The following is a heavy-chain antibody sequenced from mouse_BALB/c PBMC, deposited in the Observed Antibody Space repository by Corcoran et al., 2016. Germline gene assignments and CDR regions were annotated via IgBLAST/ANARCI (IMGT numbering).Heavy chain of an antibody. Sequence: EVQLQQSGPELVKPGASVKMSCKASGYTFTSYVMHWVKQKPGQGLEWIGYINPYNDGTKYNEKFKGKATLTSDKSSSTAYMELSSLTSEDSAVYYCADSSGSAWFAYWGQGTLVTVSA. D-gene: IGHD3-2*01. CDR1: GYTFTSYV. CDR3: ADSSGSAWFAY. CDR2: INPYNDGT. J-gene: IGHJ3*01. V-gene: IGHV1S136*01.